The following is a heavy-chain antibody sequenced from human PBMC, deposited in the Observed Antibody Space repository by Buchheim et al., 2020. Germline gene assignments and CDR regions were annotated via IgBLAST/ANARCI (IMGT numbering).Heavy chain of an antibody. J-gene: IGHJ4*02. Sequence: EVQLVESGGGLVQPGGSLRLSCAASGFTFSSHWMQWVRQGPGEGLVWVSRISGDGSGITYADSVRGRFTISRDNAKSTLYLQMNSLRAEDTAVYYCGRVTLGATGLDSWGQGTL. CDR2: ISGDGSGI. CDR3: GRVTLGATGLDS. V-gene: IGHV3-74*01. CDR1: GFTFSSHW. D-gene: IGHD1-26*01.